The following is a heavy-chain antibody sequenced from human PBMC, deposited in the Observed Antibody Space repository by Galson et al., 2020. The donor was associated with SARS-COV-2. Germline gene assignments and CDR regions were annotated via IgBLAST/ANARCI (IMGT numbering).Heavy chain of an antibody. J-gene: IGHJ4*02. CDR1: GFTFSSYA. CDR2: ISYDGSNK. Sequence: GESLKISCAASGFTFSSYAMHWVRQAPGKGLEWVAVISYDGSNKYYADSVKGRFTISRDNSKNTLYLQMNSLRAEDTAVYYCARELSGWPPDYWGQGTLVTVSS. CDR3: ARELSGWPPDY. V-gene: IGHV3-30*04. D-gene: IGHD6-19*01.